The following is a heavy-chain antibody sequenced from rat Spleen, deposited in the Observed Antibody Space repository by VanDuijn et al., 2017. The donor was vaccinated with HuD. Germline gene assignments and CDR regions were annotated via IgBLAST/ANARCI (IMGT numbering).Heavy chain of an antibody. CDR3: ARLVTTYWYFDF. J-gene: IGHJ1*01. D-gene: IGHD1-10*01. Sequence: EVQLVESGGGLVQPGRSMKLSCAASGFTFSNHGMAWVRQTPTKGLEWVASISTGGGNTYYRDSVKGRFTISRDNAKNTQNLQMDSLRSEDTATYYCARLVTTYWYFDFWGPGTMVTVSS. CDR2: ISTGGGNT. V-gene: IGHV5S14*01. CDR1: GFTFSNHG.